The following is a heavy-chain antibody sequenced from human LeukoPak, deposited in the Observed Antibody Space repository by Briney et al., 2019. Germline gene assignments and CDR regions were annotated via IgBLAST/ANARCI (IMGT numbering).Heavy chain of an antibody. CDR3: AKDRTVGASYWYFDL. Sequence: GGSLRLSCAASGFTFSSYAMSWVRQVPGKGLEWVSVISGSGDNTYYADSVKGRFTISRDNSKNMLYLQMNSLRAEDTAVYYCAKDRTVGASYWYFDLWGRGTLVTVSS. D-gene: IGHD1-26*01. CDR1: GFTFSSYA. J-gene: IGHJ2*01. CDR2: ISGSGDNT. V-gene: IGHV3-23*01.